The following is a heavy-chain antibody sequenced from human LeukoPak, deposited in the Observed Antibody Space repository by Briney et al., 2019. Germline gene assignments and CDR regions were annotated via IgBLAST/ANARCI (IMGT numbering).Heavy chain of an antibody. CDR2: FDPEDGET. CDR3: ARGADSSGWSYYYYYYMDV. D-gene: IGHD6-19*01. Sequence: ASVKVSCKVSGYTLTELSMHWVRQAPGKGLEWMGGFDPEDGETIYAQKFQGRVTMTEDTSTDTAYMELSSLRSEDTAVYYCARGADSSGWSYYYYYYMDVWGKGTTVTVSS. J-gene: IGHJ6*03. CDR1: GYTLTELS. V-gene: IGHV1-24*01.